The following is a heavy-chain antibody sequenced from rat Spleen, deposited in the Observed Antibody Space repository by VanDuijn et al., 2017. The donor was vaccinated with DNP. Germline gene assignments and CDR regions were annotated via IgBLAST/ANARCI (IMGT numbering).Heavy chain of an antibody. Sequence: EVQLKESGPGLVQPSQTLSLTCTVSEFSLTDYSIHWVRQPPGKGLEWMGVMWSGGTTAYNSALKSRLSISRDTSKSQVFLKMNSLQTEDTAIYYCAGHDYDGTYYYWYFDFWGPGTMVTVSS. V-gene: IGHV2S63*01. CDR3: AGHDYDGTYYYWYFDF. CDR1: EFSLTDYS. D-gene: IGHD1-12*02. CDR2: MWSGGTT. J-gene: IGHJ1*01.